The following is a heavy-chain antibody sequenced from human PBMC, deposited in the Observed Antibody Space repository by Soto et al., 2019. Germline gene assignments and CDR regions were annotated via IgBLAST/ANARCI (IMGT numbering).Heavy chain of an antibody. Sequence: LRLSCAASGFTFSSYGMHWVRQAPGKGLEWVAVIWYDGSNKYYADSVKGRFTISRDNSKNTLYLQMNSLRAEDTAVYYCARDLGSSWYYFDYWGQGTLVTVSS. J-gene: IGHJ4*02. CDR1: GFTFSSYG. D-gene: IGHD6-13*01. CDR3: ARDLGSSWYYFDY. CDR2: IWYDGSNK. V-gene: IGHV3-33*01.